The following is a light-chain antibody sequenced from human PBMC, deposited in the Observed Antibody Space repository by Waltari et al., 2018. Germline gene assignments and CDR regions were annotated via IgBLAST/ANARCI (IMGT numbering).Light chain of an antibody. CDR2: VNSDGSH. J-gene: IGLJ2*01. CDR3: QTWDTDIVV. CDR1: SWHGSYA. V-gene: IGLV4-69*01. Sequence: QLVVTQSPSASASLGASVKLTCTLSSWHGSYAIAWHQQQPQKGPRFLLRVNSDGSHNKGDAVPYRFSGSSSGAERYLIISSLQSEDEADYYCQTWDTDIVVFGGGTKLTV.